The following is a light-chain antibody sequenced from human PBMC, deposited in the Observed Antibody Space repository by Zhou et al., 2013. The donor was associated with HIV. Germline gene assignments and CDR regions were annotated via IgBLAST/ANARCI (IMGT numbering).Light chain of an antibody. Sequence: DVQMTQSPSSLSASVGDRVTISCQASQNIRHSLNWYQYKPGRAPKLLIFDASNLQTGVPSRFSGSGFGTDFRLVISGLQPEDGATYFCQHYDNLSLTFGGGTRVEI. V-gene: IGKV1-33*01. CDR3: QHYDNLSLT. J-gene: IGKJ4*01. CDR2: DAS. CDR1: QNIRHS.